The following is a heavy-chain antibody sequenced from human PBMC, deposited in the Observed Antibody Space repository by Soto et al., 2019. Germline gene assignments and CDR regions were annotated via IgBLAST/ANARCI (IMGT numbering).Heavy chain of an antibody. D-gene: IGHD2-15*01. CDR2: IKPDGSEK. V-gene: IGHV3-7*01. CDR3: ARDRGYCSGGTCYYVLDY. CDR1: GFTFSTYY. Sequence: EVQLVESGGGLVQPGGSLRLSCAASGFTFSTYYMNWVRQAPGKGLEWVANIKPDGSEKNYVDSVKGRFTISRDNAKSSLYLQMNSLRAGDTAFYYCARDRGYCSGGTCYYVLDYWGQGLLVTVSS. J-gene: IGHJ4*02.